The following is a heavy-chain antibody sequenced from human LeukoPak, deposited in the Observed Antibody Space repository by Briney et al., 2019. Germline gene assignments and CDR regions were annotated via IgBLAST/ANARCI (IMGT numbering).Heavy chain of an antibody. D-gene: IGHD3-10*01. CDR1: GYAFTDFL. CDR2: INPNSGGT. Sequence: ASVKVSCKASGYAFTDFLMHWVRQAPGQGPEWMGWINPNSGGTDYAQKFQGRVSMTRDTSVSTAYMELIRLRSDDTAVYYCARSSGAFDIWGQGTMVTVSS. J-gene: IGHJ3*02. CDR3: ARSSGAFDI. V-gene: IGHV1-2*02.